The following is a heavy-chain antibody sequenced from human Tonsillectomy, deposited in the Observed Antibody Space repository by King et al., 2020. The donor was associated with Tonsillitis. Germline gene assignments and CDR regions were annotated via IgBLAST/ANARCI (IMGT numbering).Heavy chain of an antibody. CDR1: GYTFTTFG. D-gene: IGHD4-17*01. Sequence: QLVQSGAEVKKPGASVKVSCKASGYTFTTFGISWVRKAPGQGLEWMGWISTYNGDTRYAQNLQGRVTMTTDTSTSTAYMELRSLRSDDTAVYYCARDYGDFYFDFWGQGALVTVSS. J-gene: IGHJ4*02. CDR3: ARDYGDFYFDF. CDR2: ISTYNGDT. V-gene: IGHV1-18*01.